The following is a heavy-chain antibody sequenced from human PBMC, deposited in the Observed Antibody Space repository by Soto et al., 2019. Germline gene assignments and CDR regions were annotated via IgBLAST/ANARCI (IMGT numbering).Heavy chain of an antibody. CDR1: GYTFSGHW. D-gene: IGHD6-19*01. CDR2: IDPSDSYI. V-gene: IGHV5-10-1*01. CDR3: ARHGAAIWLGY. J-gene: IGHJ4*02. Sequence: SGESLKISCQTSGYTFSGHWISWVRQVPGKGLQWMGNIDPSDSYINYNPAFRGHVTFSVDKSSSTAYLHWRSLGPSDTAIYYCARHGAAIWLGYWGQGTLVTVSS.